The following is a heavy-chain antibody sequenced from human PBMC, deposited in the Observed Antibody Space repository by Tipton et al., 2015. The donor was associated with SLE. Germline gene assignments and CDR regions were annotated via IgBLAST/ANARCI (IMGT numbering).Heavy chain of an antibody. J-gene: IGHJ4*02. V-gene: IGHV3-66*01. CDR1: GFSVRSYY. CDR2: IYNSGST. Sequence: GSLRLSCTASGFSVRSYYMNWVRQAPGKGLEWVSVIYNSGSTYYADSVKGRFTISRDNSKNTVYLEMDSLRVEDTAIYYCARERVGFDYWGQGTMVTASS. CDR3: ARERVGFDY.